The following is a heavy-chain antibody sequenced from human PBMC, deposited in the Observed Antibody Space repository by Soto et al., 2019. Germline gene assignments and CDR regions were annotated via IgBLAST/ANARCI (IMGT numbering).Heavy chain of an antibody. Sequence: GGSLRLSCAASGFTFSNAWMNWVRQAPGKGLEWVGRIKSKTDGGTTDYAAPVKGRFTISRDDSKNTLYLQMNSLKTEDTAVYYCTTEITIFGVVIIGEGRRANWFDPWGQGTLVTVSS. CDR2: IKSKTDGGTT. V-gene: IGHV3-15*07. J-gene: IGHJ5*02. CDR3: TTEITIFGVVIIGEGRRANWFDP. CDR1: GFTFSNAW. D-gene: IGHD3-3*01.